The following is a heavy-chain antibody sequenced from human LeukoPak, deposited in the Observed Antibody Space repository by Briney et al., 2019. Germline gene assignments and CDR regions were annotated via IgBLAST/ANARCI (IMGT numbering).Heavy chain of an antibody. V-gene: IGHV3-66*01. CDR3: ARGGGHYYDSSGYYYPVEYFQH. D-gene: IGHD3-22*01. CDR1: GFTVSSNY. CDR2: IYSGGST. J-gene: IGHJ1*01. Sequence: GGSLRLSCAASGFTVSSNYMSWVRQAPGKGLEWVSVIYSGGSTYYADSVKGRFTISRDNPKNTLYLQMNSLRAEDTAVYYCARGGGHYYDSSGYYYPVEYFQHWGQGTLVTVSS.